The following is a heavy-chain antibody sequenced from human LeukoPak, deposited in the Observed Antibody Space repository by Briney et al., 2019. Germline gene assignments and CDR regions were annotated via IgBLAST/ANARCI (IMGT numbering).Heavy chain of an antibody. CDR2: IIPFFGTA. Sequence: VASVKVSCKASGGTFSSYAISWVRQAPGQGLEWMGGIIPFFGTANSAQKFQGRVTITADESTSTAYMELSSLRSEDTAVYYCARESGSPYAFDIWGQGTMVTVSS. CDR1: GGTFSSYA. V-gene: IGHV1-69*01. J-gene: IGHJ3*02. CDR3: ARESGSPYAFDI. D-gene: IGHD1-26*01.